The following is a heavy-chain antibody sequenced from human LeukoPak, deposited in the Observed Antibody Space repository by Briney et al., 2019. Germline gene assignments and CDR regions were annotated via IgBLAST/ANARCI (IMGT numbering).Heavy chain of an antibody. Sequence: SETLSLTCAVYGGSFRGYYWSGIGQPPGKGRDWIGEINLNGSTNYKPSLKSRVTISVDTSKHQFSLKLSSVTAADTAVYYCARGVYSGSYYYYYMDVWGKGTTVTISS. CDR2: INLNGST. CDR1: GGSFRGYY. D-gene: IGHD1-26*01. CDR3: ARGVYSGSYYYYYMDV. J-gene: IGHJ6*03. V-gene: IGHV4-34*01.